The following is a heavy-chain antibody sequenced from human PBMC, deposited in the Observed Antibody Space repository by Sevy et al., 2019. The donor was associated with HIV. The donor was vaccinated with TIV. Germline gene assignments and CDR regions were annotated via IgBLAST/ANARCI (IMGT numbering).Heavy chain of an antibody. CDR2: IYSDGTT. V-gene: IGHV3-66*01. CDR1: GFTVSTNY. CDR3: ARGKSGYGYGLNY. D-gene: IGHD5-18*01. J-gene: IGHJ4*02. Sequence: GGSLRLSCAASGFTVSTNYMTWVRQAPGKGLEWVSVIYSDGTTYHADSVKDRFTISRDNSKNTLHLQMNSLRAEDTAVSYCARGKSGYGYGLNYWGQGTLVTVSS.